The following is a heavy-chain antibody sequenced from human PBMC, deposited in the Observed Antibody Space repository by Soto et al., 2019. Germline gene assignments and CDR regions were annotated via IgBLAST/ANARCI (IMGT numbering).Heavy chain of an antibody. V-gene: IGHV1-24*01. J-gene: IGHJ5*02. CDR1: GYTLTELS. CDR3: ARVPYYGSGENWFDP. D-gene: IGHD3-10*01. CDR2: FDPEDGET. Sequence: ASVKVSCKVSGYTLTELSMHWVRQAPGKGLEWMGGFDPEDGETIYAQKFQGRVTMTEDTSTDTAYMELSSLRSEDTAVYYCARVPYYGSGENWFDPWGQGTLVTVSS.